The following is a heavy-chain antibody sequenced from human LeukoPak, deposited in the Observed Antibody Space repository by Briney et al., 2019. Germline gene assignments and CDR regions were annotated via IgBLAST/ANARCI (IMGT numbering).Heavy chain of an antibody. J-gene: IGHJ5*02. CDR1: GGTFSSYA. CDR3: ARDRANCSSTSCYVRWVGWFDP. Sequence: SVKVSCKASGGTFSSYAISWVQQAPGQGLEWMGGIIPIFGTANYAQKFQGRVTITADESTSTAYMELSSLRSEDTAVYYCARDRANCSSTSCYVRWVGWFDPWGQGTLVTVSS. CDR2: IIPIFGTA. V-gene: IGHV1-69*01. D-gene: IGHD2-2*01.